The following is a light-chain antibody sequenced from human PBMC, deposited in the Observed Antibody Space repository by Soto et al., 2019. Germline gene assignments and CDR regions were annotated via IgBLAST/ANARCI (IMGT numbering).Light chain of an antibody. CDR3: QQRSTWPPFT. J-gene: IGKJ3*01. CDR2: DAS. V-gene: IGKV3D-20*02. Sequence: EIVLTQSPGTLSLSPWESATLSCRASQNINSDYFAWYQQKPGQAPRLLIYDASTRAPGFPARFSGSGSGTEFTLTISSLQSEDFAVYYCQQRSTWPPFTFGPGTKVDI. CDR1: QNINSDY.